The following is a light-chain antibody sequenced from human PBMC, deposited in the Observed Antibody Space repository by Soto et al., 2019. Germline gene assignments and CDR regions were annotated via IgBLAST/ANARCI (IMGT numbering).Light chain of an antibody. CDR1: QGISSN. V-gene: IGKV1-9*01. J-gene: IGKJ4*01. CDR3: QQLNGYFFT. CDR2: AAS. Sequence: IPLTQSPSSLSSSVGDRVTITCRASQGISSNLAWYQQKPGKAPNLLIYAASTLQSGVPSRFSGSGSGTDFTLTISFLQPEDFATYFCQQLNGYFFTFGGGTKVEIK.